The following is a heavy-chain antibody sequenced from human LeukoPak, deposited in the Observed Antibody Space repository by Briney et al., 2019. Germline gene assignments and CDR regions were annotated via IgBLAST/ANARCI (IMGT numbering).Heavy chain of an antibody. D-gene: IGHD2-21*01. CDR1: GYTLTNYG. CDR3: ARDHRLGVMVAYGMDV. J-gene: IGHJ6*02. Sequence: ASVKVSCKASGYTLTNYGISWVRQAPGQGLELMGWISAYSGNTNYAQKFQGRVTMTTDTSTSTAYMELRSLRSDDTAVYYCARDHRLGVMVAYGMDVWGQGTTVTVSS. V-gene: IGHV1-18*01. CDR2: ISAYSGNT.